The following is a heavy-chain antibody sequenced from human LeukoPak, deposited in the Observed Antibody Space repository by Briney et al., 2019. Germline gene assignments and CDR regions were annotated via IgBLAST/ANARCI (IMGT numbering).Heavy chain of an antibody. J-gene: IGHJ4*02. V-gene: IGHV1-18*01. CDR3: ARKGAVAGTPKFDY. CDR2: ISAYNGNT. Sequence: GESLKVSCKASGYTFTSYGISWVRQAPGQGLEWMGWISAYNGNTNYAQKLQGRVTMTTDTSTSTAYMELRSLRSDDTAVYYCARKGAVAGTPKFDYWGQGTLVTVSS. CDR1: GYTFTSYG. D-gene: IGHD6-19*01.